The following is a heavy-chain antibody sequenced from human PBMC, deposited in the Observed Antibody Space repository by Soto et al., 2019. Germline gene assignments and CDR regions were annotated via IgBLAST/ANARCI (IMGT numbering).Heavy chain of an antibody. V-gene: IGHV1-18*01. CDR3: AREYYDGSFSWY. D-gene: IGHD3-10*01. CDR2: ISAYNGNT. CDR1: GDTITIYV. Sequence: APVKASSKSSGDTITIYVISWVRQAPEQGLEWMGWISAYNGNTNYAQKLQGRVTMTTDTSTSTAYMELRSLRSDDTAVYYCAREYYDGSFSWYWGQGTLLTVSP. J-gene: IGHJ4*02.